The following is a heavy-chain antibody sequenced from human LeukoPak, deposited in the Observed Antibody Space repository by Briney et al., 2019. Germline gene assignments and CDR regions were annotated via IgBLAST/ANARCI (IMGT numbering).Heavy chain of an antibody. D-gene: IGHD3-22*01. Sequence: SGTLSLTCAVSGGSISSSNWWSWVRQPPGKGLEWIGYIYYSGSTNYNPSLKSRVTISVDKSKNQFSLKLSSVTAADTAVYYCARDTAYDSSGYYFDWGQGTLVTVSS. V-gene: IGHV4-4*02. CDR2: IYYSGST. J-gene: IGHJ4*02. CDR1: GGSISSSNW. CDR3: ARDTAYDSSGYYFD.